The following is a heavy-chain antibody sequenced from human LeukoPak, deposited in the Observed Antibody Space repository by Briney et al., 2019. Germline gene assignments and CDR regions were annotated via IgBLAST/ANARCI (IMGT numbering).Heavy chain of an antibody. CDR3: AREDYDYVWGSYRYLY. CDR2: ISSSGSTI. Sequence: GGSLRLSCAASGFTFSDYYMSWIRQAPGKGLEWVSYISSSGSTIYYADSVKGRFTISRDNAKNSLYLQMNSLRAEDTAVYYCAREDYDYVWGSYRYLYWGQGPWSPSPQ. CDR1: GFTFSDYY. V-gene: IGHV3-11*01. D-gene: IGHD3-16*02. J-gene: IGHJ4*02.